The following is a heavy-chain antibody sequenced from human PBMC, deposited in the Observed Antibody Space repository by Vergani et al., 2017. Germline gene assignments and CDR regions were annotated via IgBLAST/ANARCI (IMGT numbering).Heavy chain of an antibody. V-gene: IGHV3-49*02. CDR2: IWSKPYGGTT. J-gene: IGHJ4*02. CDR3: TRDRLYDSYAYFDY. Sequence: VQLVESGGGVVQPGTSLRLSCAASGFIFKNHGMQWVRQAPGKGLEWVAFIWSKPYGGTTEYAASVKGRFTISRDDSKSIAYLQMSSLKAEDTAVYYCTRDRLYDSYAYFDYWGQGTLVTVSP. D-gene: IGHD3-16*01. CDR1: GFIFKNHG.